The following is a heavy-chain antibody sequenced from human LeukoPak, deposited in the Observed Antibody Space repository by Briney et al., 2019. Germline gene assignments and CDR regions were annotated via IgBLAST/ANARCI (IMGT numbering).Heavy chain of an antibody. D-gene: IGHD5/OR15-5a*01. V-gene: IGHV4-59*08. CDR2: IHYSGST. J-gene: IGHJ6*02. Sequence: SETLSLTCTVSGGSISSYYWSWIRQPPGKGLEWIGYIHYSGSTNYNPSLKSRVTISVDTSKNQFSLKLSSVTAADTAVYYCAGFYVRDYYYYYGMDVWGQGTTVTVPS. CDR3: AGFYVRDYYYYYGMDV. CDR1: GGSISSYY.